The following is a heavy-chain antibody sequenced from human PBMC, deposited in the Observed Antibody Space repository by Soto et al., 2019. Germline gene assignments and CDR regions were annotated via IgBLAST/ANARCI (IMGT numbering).Heavy chain of an antibody. CDR2: IYYSGST. CDR1: GGSISSSSYY. V-gene: IGHV4-39*01. D-gene: IGHD4-17*01. CDR3: ARHLSVLGGDYRPNSDC. Sequence: SETLSLTCTVSGGSISSSSYYWGWIRQPPGKGLEWIGSIYYSGSTYYNPSLKSRVTISVDTSKNQFSLKLSSVTAADTAVYYCARHLSVLGGDYRPNSDCWGQGTLVTVSS. J-gene: IGHJ4*02.